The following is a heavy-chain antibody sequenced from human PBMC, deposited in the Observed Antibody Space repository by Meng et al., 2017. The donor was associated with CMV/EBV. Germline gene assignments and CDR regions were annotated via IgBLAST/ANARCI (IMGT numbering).Heavy chain of an antibody. CDR1: FTSYD. CDR3: ARGLANYGSGSYSPYNWFDP. J-gene: IGHJ5*02. Sequence: FTSYDINWVRQATGQGLEWMGWMNPNSGNTGYAQKFQGRVTMTRNTSISTAYMELSSLRSEDTAVYYCARGLANYGSGSYSPYNWFDPWGQGTLVTVSS. V-gene: IGHV1-8*01. D-gene: IGHD3-10*01. CDR2: MNPNSGNT.